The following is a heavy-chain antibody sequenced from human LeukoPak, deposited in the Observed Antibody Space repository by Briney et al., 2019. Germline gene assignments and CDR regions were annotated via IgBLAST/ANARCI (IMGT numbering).Heavy chain of an antibody. V-gene: IGHV3-23*01. CDR2: ICGSGGST. CDR3: AKASGMDV. Sequence: RRCLRPSCAVSGFTLTSFATSCVRPAPEKGLGWVSAICGSGGSTYYADSVKGRFTISRDNSKNTLYLKMNSLRAADTAVYYCAKASGMDVWGKGTTVTVSS. CDR1: GFTLTSFA. J-gene: IGHJ6*04.